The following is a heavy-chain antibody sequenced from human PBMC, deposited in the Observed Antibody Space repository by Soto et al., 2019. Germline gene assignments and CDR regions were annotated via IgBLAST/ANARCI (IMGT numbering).Heavy chain of an antibody. J-gene: IGHJ4*02. CDR1: GFSFSSYA. Sequence: DVQLLESGGGLVQPGGSLRLSCAASGFSFSSYAMVWVRQAPGKGLEWVAVISARGGSSYFADSVKGRFTPSRDNSKNVLSLEMNSLRAEDTAMYFCAKGSIEYSASVDNWGQGTLVVVSS. CDR2: ISARGGSS. D-gene: IGHD5-12*01. V-gene: IGHV3-23*01. CDR3: AKGSIEYSASVDN.